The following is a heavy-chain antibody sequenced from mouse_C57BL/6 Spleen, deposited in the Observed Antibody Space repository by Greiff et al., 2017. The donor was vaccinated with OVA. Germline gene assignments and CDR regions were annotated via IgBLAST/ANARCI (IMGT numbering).Heavy chain of an antibody. CDR3: AGGDDGYVDVLAY. CDR2: IYPGDGDT. CDR1: GYAFSSSW. J-gene: IGHJ3*01. Sequence: QVQLQQSGPELVKPGASVKISCKASGYAFSSSWMNWVKQRPGKGLEWIGRIYPGDGDTNYNGKFKGKATLTADKSSSTAYMQLSSLTSEDSAVFFCAGGDDGYVDVLAYWGQGTPVTVSA. V-gene: IGHV1-82*01. D-gene: IGHD2-2*01.